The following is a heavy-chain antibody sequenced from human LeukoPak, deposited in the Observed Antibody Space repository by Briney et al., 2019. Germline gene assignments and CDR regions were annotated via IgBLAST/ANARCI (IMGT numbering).Heavy chain of an antibody. J-gene: IGHJ3*02. D-gene: IGHD4-23*01. CDR3: ARDRGYYGGYPFEI. CDR2: INHSGST. CDR1: GGSFSGYY. Sequence: PSETLSLTCAVYGGSFSGYYWSWIRQPPGKGLEWIGEINHSGSTNYNPSLKSRVTISVDTSKSQFSLKLTSVTAADTAIYYCARDRGYYGGYPFEIWGQGTMVTVSS. V-gene: IGHV4-34*01.